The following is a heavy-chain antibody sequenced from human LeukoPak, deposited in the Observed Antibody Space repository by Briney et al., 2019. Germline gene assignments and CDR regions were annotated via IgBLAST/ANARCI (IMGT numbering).Heavy chain of an antibody. CDR2: INTYKGDT. CDR3: SSEFRHCYGDNRFYFFHT. Sequence: GASVKVSCKASGYTLTKDNISRGRQAPGQGLEWMGWINTYKGDTLYAQKLQGRVTMTADTSTNTAYMEIRSLRLDDTAVYYCSSEFRHCYGDNRFYFFHTWGQGDRVTVPS. D-gene: IGHD4-23*01. J-gene: IGHJ4*02. V-gene: IGHV1-18*01. CDR1: GYTLTKDN.